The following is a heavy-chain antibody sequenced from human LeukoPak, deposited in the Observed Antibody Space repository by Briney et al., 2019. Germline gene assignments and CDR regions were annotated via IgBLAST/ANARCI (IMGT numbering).Heavy chain of an antibody. J-gene: IGHJ6*03. CDR1: GFTFSSYW. Sequence: PGGSLRLSCAASGFTFSSYWMHWVRQAPGKGLVWVSRINSDGSSTSYADSVKGRFTISRDNAKNTLYLQMNSLRAEDTAVYYCARGRVGETGWQGYYYYYMDVWGKGTTVTISS. D-gene: IGHD3-10*01. CDR2: INSDGSST. CDR3: ARGRVGETGWQGYYYYYMDV. V-gene: IGHV3-74*01.